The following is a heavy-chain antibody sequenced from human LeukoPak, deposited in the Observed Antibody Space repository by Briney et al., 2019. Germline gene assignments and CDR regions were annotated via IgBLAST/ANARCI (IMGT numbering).Heavy chain of an antibody. D-gene: IGHD3-10*01. Sequence: ASVKVSCKVPGYTLTELSMHWVRQAPGKGLEWMGGFDPEDGETIYAQKFQGRVTMTEDTSTDTAYMELSSLRSEDTAVYYCATSSMVRRYYYYYGMDVWGQGTTVTVSS. J-gene: IGHJ6*02. CDR1: GYTLTELS. V-gene: IGHV1-24*01. CDR2: FDPEDGET. CDR3: ATSSMVRRYYYYYGMDV.